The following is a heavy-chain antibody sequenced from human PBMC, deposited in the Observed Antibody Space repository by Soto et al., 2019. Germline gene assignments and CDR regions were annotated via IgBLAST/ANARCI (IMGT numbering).Heavy chain of an antibody. J-gene: IGHJ4*02. Sequence: GGSLRLSCSASGFTFSNHAMHWVRQAPGKRLEYISAISGSGGSTHYADSVKSRFTISRDNSRNTLYLQMSSLTTEDTALYYCAKESSYAVNYDYWGLGTLVTVSS. CDR2: ISGSGGST. CDR3: AKESSYAVNYDY. V-gene: IGHV3-64D*08. CDR1: GFTFSNHA. D-gene: IGHD4-17*01.